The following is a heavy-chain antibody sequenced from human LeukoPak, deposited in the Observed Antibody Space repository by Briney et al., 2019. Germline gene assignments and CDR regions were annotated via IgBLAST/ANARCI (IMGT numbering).Heavy chain of an antibody. CDR1: GFTFGSYS. CDR3: AMATWVGGLDY. J-gene: IGHJ4*02. V-gene: IGHV3-66*01. Sequence: GESLRLSCATSGFTFGSYSMNWVRQAPGKGLEWVSVIYWGGSTYYADSVKGRFTISRDNSKNTLYLQMNNLRAEDTAVYYCAMATWVGGLDYWGQGTLVTVSS. CDR2: IYWGGST. D-gene: IGHD1-26*01.